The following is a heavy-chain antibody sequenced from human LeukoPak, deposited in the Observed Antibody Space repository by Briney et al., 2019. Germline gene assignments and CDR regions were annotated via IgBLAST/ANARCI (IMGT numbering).Heavy chain of an antibody. D-gene: IGHD6-6*01. CDR1: GGSISSGGHS. CDR2: IYHSGST. Sequence: PSQTLSLTCAVSGGSISSGGHSWSWIRQPPGEGLEWIGYIYHSGSTYYNPSLESRVTMSIDTSKNQFSLKLSSVTAADTAVYYCARDLGYSRSSAYYYGMDVWGQGTTVTVSS. CDR3: ARDLGYSRSSAYYYGMDV. V-gene: IGHV4-30-2*01. J-gene: IGHJ6*02.